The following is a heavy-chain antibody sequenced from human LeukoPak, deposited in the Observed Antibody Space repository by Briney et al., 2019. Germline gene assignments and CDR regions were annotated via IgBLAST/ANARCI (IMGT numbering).Heavy chain of an antibody. CDR1: GFIFSSYA. V-gene: IGHV3-30*04. CDR2: MSYDGSNK. D-gene: IGHD2-15*01. Sequence: GGSLRLSCAASGFIFSSYAIHWVRQAPGKGLEWVAVMSYDGSNKHYADSVKGRFTISRDNSKNALYLQVNSLRAEDTAVYYCANTRGYGYYFNYWGQGTLVTVSS. J-gene: IGHJ4*02. CDR3: ANTRGYGYYFNY.